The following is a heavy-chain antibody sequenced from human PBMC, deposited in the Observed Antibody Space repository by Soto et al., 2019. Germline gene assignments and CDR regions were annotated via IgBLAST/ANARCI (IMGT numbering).Heavy chain of an antibody. CDR2: IYYSGST. CDR1: GGSISSGGYY. J-gene: IGHJ4*02. D-gene: IGHD6-13*01. CDR3: ARACPIFDYSSSWFDY. Sequence: SETLSLTCTVSGGSISSGGYYWSWIRQHPGKGLEWIGYIYYSGSTYYNPSLKSRVTISVDTSKNQFSLKLSSVTAADTAVYYCARACPIFDYSSSWFDYWGQGTLVTVSS. V-gene: IGHV4-31*03.